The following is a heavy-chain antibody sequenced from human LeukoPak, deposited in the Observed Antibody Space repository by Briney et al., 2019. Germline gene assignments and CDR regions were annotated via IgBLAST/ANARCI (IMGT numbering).Heavy chain of an antibody. CDR1: GGTFSSYA. CDR3: ARDPNDPYNWFDP. CDR2: IIPIFGTA. J-gene: IGHJ5*02. V-gene: IGHV1-69*13. Sequence: ASVKVSCKASGGTFSSYAIGWVRQAPGQGLEWMGGIIPIFGTANYAQKFQGRVTITADESTSTAYMELSSLRSEDTAVYYCARDPNDPYNWFDPWGQGTLVTVSS. D-gene: IGHD1-1*01.